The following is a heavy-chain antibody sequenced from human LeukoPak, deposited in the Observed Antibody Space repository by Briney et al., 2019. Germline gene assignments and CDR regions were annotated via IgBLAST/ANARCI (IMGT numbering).Heavy chain of an antibody. CDR3: ARGPSHGAFDI. V-gene: IGHV1-2*02. CDR2: IDPNSGGT. J-gene: IGHJ3*02. CDR1: GYTFTDYY. Sequence: GASVKVSCKASGYTFTDYYIHCLRQAPGQGLEWMGCIDPNSGGTDYAQKLQGRVTMTRDTSIDTVYMELSRLRSDDTAVYYCARGPSHGAFDIWGQGTRVTVSS.